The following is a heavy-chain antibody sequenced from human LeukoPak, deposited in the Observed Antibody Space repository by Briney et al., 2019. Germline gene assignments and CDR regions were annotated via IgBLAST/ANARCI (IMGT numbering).Heavy chain of an antibody. CDR1: GFTFSSYE. V-gene: IGHV3-48*03. CDR3: AKDSGYYYDSSGYYPDY. D-gene: IGHD3-22*01. Sequence: GGSLRLSCAPSGFTFSSYEMNWVRQAPGKGLEWVSYISSSGSTIYYADSVKGRFTISRDNAKNSLYLQMNSLRAEDTAVYYCAKDSGYYYDSSGYYPDYWGQGTLVTVSS. CDR2: ISSSGSTI. J-gene: IGHJ4*02.